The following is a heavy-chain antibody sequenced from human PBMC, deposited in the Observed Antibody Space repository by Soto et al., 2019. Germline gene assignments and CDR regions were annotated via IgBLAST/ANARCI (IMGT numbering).Heavy chain of an antibody. D-gene: IGHD1-7*01. J-gene: IGHJ4*02. V-gene: IGHV4-4*02. Sequence: QVQLQESGPGLVKPSGTLSLTCAVSGGSFTSNNWWTWVLQPPGQGLEWIGEIYRTGSTNYNPSLKSRVTISLDKSENQFSLKVTSLTAADTAVYYCASRDTGTSVDYWGQGTLVTVSS. CDR2: IYRTGST. CDR3: ASRDTGTSVDY. CDR1: GGSFTSNNW.